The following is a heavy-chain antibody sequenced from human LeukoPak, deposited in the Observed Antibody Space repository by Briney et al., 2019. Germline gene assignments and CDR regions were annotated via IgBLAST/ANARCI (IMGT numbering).Heavy chain of an antibody. CDR2: IYYSGST. J-gene: IGHJ6*02. CDR1: GGSISSYY. CDR3: ARAGWRADYSRVDV. Sequence: SETLSLTCTVSGGSISSYYWSWIRQPPGKGLEWIGYIYYSGSTNYNPSLKSRVTISVDTSKNQFSLKLSSVTAADTAVYYCARAGWRADYSRVDVWGQGTTVTVSS. V-gene: IGHV4-59*08. D-gene: IGHD4-11*01.